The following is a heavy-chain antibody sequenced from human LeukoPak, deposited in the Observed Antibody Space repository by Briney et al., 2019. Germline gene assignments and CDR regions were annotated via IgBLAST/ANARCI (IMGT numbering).Heavy chain of an antibody. CDR2: IYSGGST. V-gene: IGHV3-66*02. CDR1: GFTVSSNY. CDR3: ARGRQYYYYYYMDV. J-gene: IGHJ6*03. Sequence: PGGSLRLSCAASGFTVSSNYMSWVRQAPGKGLEWVSVIYSGGSTYYADSVKGRFTISRDNSKNTLYLQMNSLRAEDTAVYYCARGRQYYYYYYMDVWGKGTTVTVSS.